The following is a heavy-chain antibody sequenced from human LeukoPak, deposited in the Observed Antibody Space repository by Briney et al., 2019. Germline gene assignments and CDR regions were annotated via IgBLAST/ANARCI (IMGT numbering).Heavy chain of an antibody. V-gene: IGHV3-21*01. D-gene: IGHD3-22*01. CDR3: ARRNSGYSVDY. CDR1: RFTFSSYS. J-gene: IGHJ4*02. Sequence: RXSCTASRFTFSSYSMNWVRQAPGKGLEGFSSFISGCSFIYSPDSVKRSFIISTDNANNSLYLHMNSLRAEDTAVYYCARRNSGYSVDYWGQGTLVTVSS. CDR2: FISGCSFI.